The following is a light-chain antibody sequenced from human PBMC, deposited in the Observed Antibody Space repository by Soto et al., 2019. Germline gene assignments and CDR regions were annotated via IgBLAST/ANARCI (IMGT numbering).Light chain of an antibody. J-gene: IGKJ1*01. CDR3: HQSAGSLTWT. CDR2: DAS. Sequence: DLQMTQSPSSLSASVGDRVTITCRASQTIRYSLNWYQQKPGKAPKVLIYDASTLQSGVPPRFSGSRSGTDFALTISSLQPEDFATYYCHQSAGSLTWTFGQGTRVEAK. CDR1: QTIRYS. V-gene: IGKV1-39*01.